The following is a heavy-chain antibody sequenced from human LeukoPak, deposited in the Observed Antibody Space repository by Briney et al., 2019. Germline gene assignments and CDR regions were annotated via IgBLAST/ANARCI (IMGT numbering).Heavy chain of an antibody. V-gene: IGHV3-66*01. CDR2: IYSGGIT. CDR3: SRVDQSALDI. Sequence: GGSLRLSCAASGFTFSSYAMHWVRQAPGKGLEWVSIIYSGGITYYADSVKGRFTISRDNSKNAVFLQMNSLSADDTAVYYCSRVDQSALDIWGQGTLVTVSS. J-gene: IGHJ3*02. D-gene: IGHD2-2*03. CDR1: GFTFSSYA.